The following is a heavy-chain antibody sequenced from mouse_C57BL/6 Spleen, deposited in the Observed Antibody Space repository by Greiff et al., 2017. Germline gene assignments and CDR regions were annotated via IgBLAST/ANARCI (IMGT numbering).Heavy chain of an antibody. D-gene: IGHD1-1*01. V-gene: IGHV1-26*01. CDR1: GYTFTDYY. Sequence: EVQLQQSGPELVKPGASVKISCKASGYTFTDYYMNWVKQSHGKSLEWIGDINPNNGGTSYNQKFKGKATLTVDKSSSTAYMELRSLTSEDSAVYYCARGGAVVATKGTYFDYWGQGTTLTVSS. J-gene: IGHJ2*01. CDR2: INPNNGGT. CDR3: ARGGAVVATKGTYFDY.